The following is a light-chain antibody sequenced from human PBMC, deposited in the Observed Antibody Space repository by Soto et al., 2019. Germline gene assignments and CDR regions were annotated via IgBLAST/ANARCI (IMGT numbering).Light chain of an antibody. V-gene: IGKV3-15*01. CDR1: QSVSSN. CDR2: GAS. Sequence: EIVMTQSPATLSVSPGERATFSCRASQSVSSNLAWYQQKPGQAPRLLIYGASIRATGIPARFSGSGSGTEFTLTISSLQSEDFATYYCQQHGQWPITFGQGTRLEN. J-gene: IGKJ5*01. CDR3: QQHGQWPIT.